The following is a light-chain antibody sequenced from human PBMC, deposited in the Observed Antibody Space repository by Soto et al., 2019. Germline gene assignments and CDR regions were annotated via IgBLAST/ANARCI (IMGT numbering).Light chain of an antibody. CDR3: HHSIGT. CDR2: EAS. V-gene: IGKV1-5*01. J-gene: IGKJ1*01. Sequence: DIQMTQSPSSLSASEGDRVTITCRASQSISTWLAWYQQRPGKAPKVLISEASTVESGVPSRFSGSGSGTEFTLTISSLQPVDVANYYCHHSIGTFGQGTKVEIK. CDR1: QSISTW.